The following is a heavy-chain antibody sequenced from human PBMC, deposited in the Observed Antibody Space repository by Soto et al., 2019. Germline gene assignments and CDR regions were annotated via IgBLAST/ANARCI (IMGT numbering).Heavy chain of an antibody. CDR2: IYYSGST. Sequence: SETLSLTCTVSGGSVSSGSYYWSWIRQPPGKGLEWIGYIYYSGSTNYNPSLKSRVTISVDTSKNQFSLKLSSVTAADTAVYYCERETEGDCTEVGYYYGMDFWGQGTTVTVSS. CDR1: GGSVSSGSYY. V-gene: IGHV4-61*01. D-gene: IGHD2-21*01. J-gene: IGHJ6*02. CDR3: ERETEGDCTEVGYYYGMDF.